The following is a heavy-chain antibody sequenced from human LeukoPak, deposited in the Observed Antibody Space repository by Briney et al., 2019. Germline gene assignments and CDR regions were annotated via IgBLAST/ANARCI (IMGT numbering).Heavy chain of an antibody. Sequence: GGSLRLSCAASGFTFSSYWMSWVRRASGKGLEWGAVLSYDGSNKYYADSVKGRFTISRDNSKNTLYLQMNSLRAEDTAVYYCARDLKLEWFGELLFSYYFGMDVWGQGTTVTVS. V-gene: IGHV3-30-3*01. D-gene: IGHD3-10*01. CDR2: LSYDGSNK. CDR1: GFTFSSYW. CDR3: ARDLKLEWFGELLFSYYFGMDV. J-gene: IGHJ6*02.